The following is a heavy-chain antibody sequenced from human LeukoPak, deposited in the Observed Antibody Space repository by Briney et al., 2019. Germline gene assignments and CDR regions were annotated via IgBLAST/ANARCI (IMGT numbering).Heavy chain of an antibody. J-gene: IGHJ3*02. V-gene: IGHV3-30*04. D-gene: IGHD1-1*01. CDR2: ISYDGSNK. CDR1: GFTFSSYA. CDR3: ARGELAAFDI. Sequence: QPGGSLRLSCVVSGFTFSSYAMHWVRQAPGKGLEWVAVISYDGSNKFYADSVKGRFTISRDNSKNTLYLQMNSLRAEDTAVYYCARGELAAFDIWGQGTMVTVSS.